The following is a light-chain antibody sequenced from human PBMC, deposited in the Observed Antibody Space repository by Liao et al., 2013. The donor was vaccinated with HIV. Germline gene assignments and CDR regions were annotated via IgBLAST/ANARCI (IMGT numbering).Light chain of an antibody. V-gene: IGLV3-21*04. CDR1: NIGGKS. Sequence: SYELTQPPSVSVAPGKTARITCGGDNIGGKSVHWYQQKPGQAPVVVIYYDSDRPSGIPERFSGSNFENTATLTISRVEAGDEADYYCQVWDSGSNHLVFGGGTKLTVL. CDR2: YDS. CDR3: QVWDSGSNHLV. J-gene: IGLJ2*01.